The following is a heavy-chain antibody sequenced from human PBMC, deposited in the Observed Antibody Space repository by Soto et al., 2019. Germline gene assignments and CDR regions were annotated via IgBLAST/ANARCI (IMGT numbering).Heavy chain of an antibody. CDR3: TKNSAYALDY. D-gene: IGHD5-12*01. Sequence: QVLLQESGPGLVKPSETLSLTCDVSRFSINNNNWWSWVRQLPGGGLEWIGELHHGGSTNYNPSLESPATFSVDISKNQFFLKLPSVTAADKAVYYCTKNSAYALDYWGQGTLVTVSS. V-gene: IGHV4-4*02. CDR1: RFSINNNNW. CDR2: LHHGGST. J-gene: IGHJ4*02.